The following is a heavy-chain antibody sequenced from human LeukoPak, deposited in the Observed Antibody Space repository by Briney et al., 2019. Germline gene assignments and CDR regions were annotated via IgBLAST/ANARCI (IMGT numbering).Heavy chain of an antibody. CDR2: INPNSGGT. V-gene: IGHV1-2*02. D-gene: IGHD3-3*01. CDR1: GYTFTGYC. CDR3: ASLRITIFGVASDFDY. J-gene: IGHJ4*02. Sequence: ASVKVSCKASGYTFTGYCMHWVRQAPGQGLEWMGWINPNSGGTNYAQKFRGRVTMTRDTSISTAYMELSRLRSDDTAVYYCASLRITIFGVASDFDYWGQGTLVTVSS.